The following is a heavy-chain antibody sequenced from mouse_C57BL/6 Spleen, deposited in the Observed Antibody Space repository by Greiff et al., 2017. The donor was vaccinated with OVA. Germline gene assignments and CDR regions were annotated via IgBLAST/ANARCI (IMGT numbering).Heavy chain of an antibody. D-gene: IGHD4-1*01. J-gene: IGHJ3*01. CDR2: ISDGGSYT. CDR3: ARGWDPWFAY. Sequence: DVQLVESGGGLVKPGGSLKLSCAASGFTFSSYAMSWVRQTPEKRLEWVATISDGGSYTYYPDHVKGRSTISRDNAKNNLYLQMSHLKSEDTAMYYCARGWDPWFAYWGQGTLVTVSA. CDR1: GFTFSSYA. V-gene: IGHV5-4*01.